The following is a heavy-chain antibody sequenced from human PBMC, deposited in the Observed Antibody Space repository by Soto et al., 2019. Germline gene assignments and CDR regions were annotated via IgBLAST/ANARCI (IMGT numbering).Heavy chain of an antibody. Sequence: GGSLRLSCAASGFTFSSYSMNWVRQAPGKGLEWVSSISSSSSYIYYADSVKGRFTISRDNAKNSLYLQMNSLRAEDTAVYYCARPIRRYNKQLVNELDYWGQGTLVTVSS. CDR2: ISSSSSYI. CDR3: ARPIRRYNKQLVNELDY. D-gene: IGHD6-6*01. CDR1: GFTFSSYS. V-gene: IGHV3-21*01. J-gene: IGHJ4*02.